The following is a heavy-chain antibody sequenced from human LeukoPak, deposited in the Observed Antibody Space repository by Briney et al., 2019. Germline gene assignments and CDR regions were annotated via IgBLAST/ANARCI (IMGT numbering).Heavy chain of an antibody. Sequence: PGGSLRLSSAASGFTFSSYAMSWVRQAPGKGLEWVSAISGSGGSTYYADSVKGRFTISRDNSKNTLYLQMNSLRAEDTAVYYCAKGSGSSGWTSLDYWGQGTLVTVSS. CDR2: ISGSGGST. J-gene: IGHJ4*02. D-gene: IGHD6-19*01. V-gene: IGHV3-23*01. CDR3: AKGSGSSGWTSLDY. CDR1: GFTFSSYA.